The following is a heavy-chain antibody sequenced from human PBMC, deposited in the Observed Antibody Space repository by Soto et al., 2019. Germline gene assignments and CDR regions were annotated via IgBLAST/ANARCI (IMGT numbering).Heavy chain of an antibody. J-gene: IGHJ2*01. CDR2: MHYSGNS. CDR3: GSPSVVQAFSYWSFDR. V-gene: IGHV4-39*01. CDR1: GGSIISSSYY. D-gene: IGHD2-15*01. Sequence: QLQLQESGPGLVKPSETLSLTCTVTGGSIISSSYYWAWIRQPPGKGLEWIGSMHYSGNSYYNPSLKSRVTIPXXTXEXQFTRKLSSVAAADTSVYFCGSPSVVQAFSYWSFDRWGRGTLVAVSS.